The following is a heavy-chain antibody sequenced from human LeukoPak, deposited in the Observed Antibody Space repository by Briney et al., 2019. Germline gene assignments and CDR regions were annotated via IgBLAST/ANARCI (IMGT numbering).Heavy chain of an antibody. V-gene: IGHV3-23*01. CDR1: GFTFSSYG. Sequence: PGGSLRLSCAASGFTFSSYGMSSVRQAPGKGLEWVSAIGGRDGSTYYADSVKGRFTISRDNSKNTLYVQMNSLRAEDTAVYYCAKGHYYGSGSLDYWGQGTLVTVSS. CDR2: IGGRDGST. D-gene: IGHD3-10*01. CDR3: AKGHYYGSGSLDY. J-gene: IGHJ4*02.